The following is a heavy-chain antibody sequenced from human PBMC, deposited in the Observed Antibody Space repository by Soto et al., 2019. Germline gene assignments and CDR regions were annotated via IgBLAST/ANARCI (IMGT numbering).Heavy chain of an antibody. CDR2: LNPDGSRT. CDR1: GFTFSTYW. J-gene: IGHJ6*02. V-gene: IGHV3-74*02. D-gene: IGHD1-26*01. Sequence: EVQLAESGGGLVQPGGSLRLSCAASGFTFSTYWMHWVRQDPGKGLLWVSRLNPDGSRTDYADSVKGRFTISRDIDKHTLFLQLNSLRAEDTAVYYCARGGSGSYGDYYGMDVWGQGTTVTVSS. CDR3: ARGGSGSYGDYYGMDV.